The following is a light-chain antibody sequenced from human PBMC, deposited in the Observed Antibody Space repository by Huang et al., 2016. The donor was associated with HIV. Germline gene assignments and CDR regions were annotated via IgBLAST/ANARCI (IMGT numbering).Light chain of an antibody. Sequence: DIQMTQSPSSLSAFAGDRVTIACRASHRIVSSLNWYQQKPGKAPKLLIYDVSNLETGVPSRCSAGGFGTHFTLTINNLQPEDIGTYYCQHYHDFLLAFGGGTRVEI. J-gene: IGKJ4*01. CDR3: QHYHDFLLA. CDR2: DVS. V-gene: IGKV1-33*01. CDR1: HRIVSS.